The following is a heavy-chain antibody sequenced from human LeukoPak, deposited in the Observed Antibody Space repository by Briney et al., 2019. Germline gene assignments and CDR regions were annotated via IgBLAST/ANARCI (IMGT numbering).Heavy chain of an antibody. Sequence: PGGSLRLSCAASGFSVSNNGIHWVRQAPGKGLEWVAVLWPDGITTRYADSVEGRFTMSRDNSKNTVYVQMNSLRAEDTAVYFCARRGGSGTFPHYFDAWGQGILVTVSS. CDR3: ARRGGSGTFPHYFDA. CDR1: GFSVSNNG. V-gene: IGHV3-33*01. J-gene: IGHJ5*02. CDR2: LWPDGITT. D-gene: IGHD3-10*01.